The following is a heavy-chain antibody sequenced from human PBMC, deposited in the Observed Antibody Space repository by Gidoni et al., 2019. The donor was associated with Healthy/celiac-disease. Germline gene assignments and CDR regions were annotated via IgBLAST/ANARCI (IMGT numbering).Heavy chain of an antibody. CDR3: ARDFSQLPNYYGMDV. CDR2: IYSGGST. J-gene: IGHJ6*02. D-gene: IGHD1-7*01. CDR1: GFTVSSNY. V-gene: IGHV3-53*01. Sequence: EVQLVESGGGVIQPGGSLRLSCAASGFTVSSNYMSWVRQAPGKGLEWVSVIYSGGSTYYADSVKGRFTISRDNSKNTLYLQMNSLRAEDTAVYYCARDFSQLPNYYGMDVWGQGTTVTVSS.